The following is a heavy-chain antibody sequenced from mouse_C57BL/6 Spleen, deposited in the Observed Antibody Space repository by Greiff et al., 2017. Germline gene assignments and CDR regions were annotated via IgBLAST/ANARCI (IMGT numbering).Heavy chain of an antibody. CDR3: ARRYGSSFTGYFDV. J-gene: IGHJ1*03. Sequence: LLESGAELVKPGASVKISCKASGYAFSSYWMNWVKQRPGKGLEWIGQIYPGDGDTNYNGKFKGKATLTADKSSSTAYMQLSSLTSEDSAVYFCARRYGSSFTGYFDVWGTGTTVTVSS. CDR1: GYAFSSYW. D-gene: IGHD1-1*01. CDR2: IYPGDGDT. V-gene: IGHV1-80*01.